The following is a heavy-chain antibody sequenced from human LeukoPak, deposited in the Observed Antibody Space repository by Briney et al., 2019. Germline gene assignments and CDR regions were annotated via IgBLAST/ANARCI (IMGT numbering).Heavy chain of an antibody. Sequence: GGSLRLSCAASGFTFSIYTMTWVRQAPGKGLEWVANIKQDGSEKYYVDSVKGRFTISRDNAKNSLYLQMNSLRAEDTAVYYCARGSGDYDFWSGYYALDYWGQGTLVTVSS. CDR1: GFTFSIYT. J-gene: IGHJ4*02. CDR2: IKQDGSEK. CDR3: ARGSGDYDFWSGYYALDY. V-gene: IGHV3-7*01. D-gene: IGHD3-3*01.